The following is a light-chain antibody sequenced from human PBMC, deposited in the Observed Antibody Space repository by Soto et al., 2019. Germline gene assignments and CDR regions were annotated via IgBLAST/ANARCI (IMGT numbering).Light chain of an antibody. V-gene: IGKV3-20*01. CDR1: QSVSSNY. Sequence: EIVLTQSPGTLSLSPGERATLSCRASQSVSSNYLAWYQQKPGQAPRLLIYGASSRATGIPDRFSGSGSGTDFTLTISRLEPEDFVVYYCQQYGSSPVTFGPGTKVDIK. J-gene: IGKJ3*01. CDR2: GAS. CDR3: QQYGSSPVT.